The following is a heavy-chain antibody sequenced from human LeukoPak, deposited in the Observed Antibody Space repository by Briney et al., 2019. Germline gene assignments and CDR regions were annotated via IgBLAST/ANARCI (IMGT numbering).Heavy chain of an antibody. D-gene: IGHD5-24*01. CDR1: GFTFSSYA. V-gene: IGHV4-38-2*02. CDR2: IYYSGST. CDR3: ARESLTWLQSRTSWFDP. Sequence: LRLSCTASGFTFSSYAMSWVRQPPGKGLEWIGTIYYSGSTYYNPSLKSRGTISVDSSKNQFSLRLSSVTASDAAVYYCARESLTWLQSRTSWFDPWGQGTLVTVSS. J-gene: IGHJ5*02.